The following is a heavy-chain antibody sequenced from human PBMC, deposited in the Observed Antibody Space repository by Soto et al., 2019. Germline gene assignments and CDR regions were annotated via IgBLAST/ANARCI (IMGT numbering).Heavy chain of an antibody. J-gene: IGHJ4*02. CDR1: GGSISSRGYY. CDR3: ARKEDGYNRLFDY. CDR2: MFYSGTT. V-gene: IGHV4-39*01. D-gene: IGHD1-1*01. Sequence: PSETLSLTCTVSGGSISSRGYYWGWIRQPPGKGLEWIESMFYSGTTYYNPSLKSRITIAVDSSKNQFSLNLSSVTAADTAVYYCARKEDGYNRLFDYWGQGILVTVSS.